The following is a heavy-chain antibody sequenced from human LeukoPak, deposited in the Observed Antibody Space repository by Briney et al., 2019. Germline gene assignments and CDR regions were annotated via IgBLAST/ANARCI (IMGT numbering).Heavy chain of an antibody. D-gene: IGHD5-18*01. CDR1: GFIFNNFA. J-gene: IGHJ6*03. CDR3: ARDPRGYIYGLFYYYYYMDV. CDR2: ISGAGDGT. Sequence: GGSLRLSCVASGFIFNNFAMSWVRQAPGKGPECVSIISGAGDGTHYIDSVKGRFTISRDNAKNTLYLQMNSLTAEDTAVYYCARDPRGYIYGLFYYYYYMDVWGKGTTVTVSS. V-gene: IGHV3-23*01.